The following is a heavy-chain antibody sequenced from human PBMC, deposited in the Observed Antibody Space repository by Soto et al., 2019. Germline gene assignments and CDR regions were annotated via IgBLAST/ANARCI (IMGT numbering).Heavy chain of an antibody. CDR1: GGSISSSSYY. Sequence: QLQLQESGPGLVKPSETLSLTCTVSGGSISSSSYYWGWIRQPPGKGLEWIGSIYYSGSTYYNPSLKSRVTISVDTSTIQFSLKMNVVSTTATAVYYCASPSSYSGSGMFYENWFDPSCQRTLVTVSS. V-gene: IGHV4-39*01. CDR3: ASPSSYSGSGMFYENWFDP. CDR2: IYYSGST. D-gene: IGHD3-10*01. J-gene: IGHJ5*02.